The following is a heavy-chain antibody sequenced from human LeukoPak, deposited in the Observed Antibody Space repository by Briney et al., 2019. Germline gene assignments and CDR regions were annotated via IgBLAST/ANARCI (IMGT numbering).Heavy chain of an antibody. CDR2: IYYSGST. V-gene: IGHV4-39*01. Sequence: SETLSLTCTVSGGSISSSSYSWGWIRQPPGKGLEWIGSIYYSGSTYYNPSLKSRVTISVDTSKNQFSLKLSSVTAADTAVYYCASQLRIAARPYYFDYWGQGTLVTVSS. CDR3: ASQLRIAARPYYFDY. D-gene: IGHD6-6*01. J-gene: IGHJ4*02. CDR1: GGSISSSSYS.